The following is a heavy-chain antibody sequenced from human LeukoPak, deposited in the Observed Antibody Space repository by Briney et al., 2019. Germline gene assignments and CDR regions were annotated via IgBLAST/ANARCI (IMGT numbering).Heavy chain of an antibody. CDR1: GGSISSYY. V-gene: IGHV4-59*08. CDR3: ARTYYYGSGSYYRAIDAFDI. CDR2: IYSSGST. J-gene: IGHJ3*02. Sequence: PSETLSLTCTVSGGSISSYYWSWIRQPPRKGLEWIGYIYSSGSTNYNPSPTSRVTISVDTSKNQFSLKLSSVTAADTAVYYCARTYYYGSGSYYRAIDAFDIWGQGTMVTVSS. D-gene: IGHD3-10*01.